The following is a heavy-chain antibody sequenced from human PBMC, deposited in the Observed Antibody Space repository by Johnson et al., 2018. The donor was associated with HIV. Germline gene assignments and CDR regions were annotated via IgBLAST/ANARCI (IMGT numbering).Heavy chain of an antibody. V-gene: IGHV3-7*01. Sequence: VQLVESGGGLVQPGGSLRLSCAASGFTFSRYWMSWVRQAPGKGLEWVANIKQDGSAKYYVDSVKGRFTISRDNCTNTLYLQIDSLRAEDQMNSLRVEDTAVYFCVRDCDYYDSGGYADAFDIWGQGTMVTVSS. D-gene: IGHD3-22*01. CDR1: GFTFSRYW. CDR3: VEDTAVYFCVRDCDYYDSGGYADAFDI. CDR2: IKQDGSAK. J-gene: IGHJ3*02.